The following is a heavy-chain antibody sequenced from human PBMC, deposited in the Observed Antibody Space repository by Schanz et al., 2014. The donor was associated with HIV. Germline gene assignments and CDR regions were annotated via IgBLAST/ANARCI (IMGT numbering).Heavy chain of an antibody. CDR1: KFTFSSYA. V-gene: IGHV3-30-3*01. J-gene: IGHJ4*02. CDR3: ARAGVTDLFDH. D-gene: IGHD2-21*02. Sequence: QVQLVESGGGVVQPGRSLRLSCAASKFTFSSYAMHWVRQAPGKGLEWVAVISYDASNKNYADSVKGRFTISRDKAKNSLYLQMNSLRDEDTAVYYCARAGVTDLFDHWGQGNLVTVSS. CDR2: ISYDASNK.